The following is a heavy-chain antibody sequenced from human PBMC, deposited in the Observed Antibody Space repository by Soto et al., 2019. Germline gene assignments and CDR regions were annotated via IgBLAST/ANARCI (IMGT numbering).Heavy chain of an antibody. CDR3: AKDHGSDGYNEFDY. V-gene: IGHV3-30*18. Sequence: QVQLVECGGGVVQPGRSLRLSCAASGFTFSSYGMHWVRQAPGKGLEWVAVISYDGSNKYYADSVKGRFTISRDNSKNTLYLQMNSLRAEDTAVYYCAKDHGSDGYNEFDYWGQGTLVTVSS. CDR1: GFTFSSYG. CDR2: ISYDGSNK. D-gene: IGHD5-12*01. J-gene: IGHJ4*02.